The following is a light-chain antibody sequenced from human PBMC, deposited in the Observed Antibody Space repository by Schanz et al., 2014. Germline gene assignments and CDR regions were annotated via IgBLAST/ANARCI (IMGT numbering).Light chain of an antibody. CDR3: LVSYTSGPI. V-gene: IGLV7-46*01. J-gene: IGLJ2*01. CDR1: TGTVTNGHY. Sequence: QAVVTQEPSLTVSPGGTVTLTCGSSTGTVTNGHYPYWFQQKPGQAPMTLIYDTSNKHSWTPARVSGALLGGKAALTLSGAQPEDEAVYYCLVSYTSGPIFGGGTKLTVL. CDR2: DTS.